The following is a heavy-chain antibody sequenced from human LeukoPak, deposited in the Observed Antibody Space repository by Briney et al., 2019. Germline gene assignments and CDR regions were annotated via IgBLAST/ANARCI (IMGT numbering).Heavy chain of an antibody. D-gene: IGHD4-17*01. CDR1: GYTLTELS. Sequence: ASVKVSCKVSGYTLTELSMHWVRQAPGKGLEWMGGFDPEDGETIYAQKFQGRVTMTEDTSTDTAYMELRSLRSDDTAVYYCARDLAHDYGDYAGAFDIWGQGTMVTVSS. CDR3: ARDLAHDYGDYAGAFDI. J-gene: IGHJ3*02. V-gene: IGHV1-24*01. CDR2: FDPEDGET.